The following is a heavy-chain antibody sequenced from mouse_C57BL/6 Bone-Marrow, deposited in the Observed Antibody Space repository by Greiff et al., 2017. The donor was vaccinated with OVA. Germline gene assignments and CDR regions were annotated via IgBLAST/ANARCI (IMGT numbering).Heavy chain of an antibody. D-gene: IGHD1-3*01. V-gene: IGHV1-4*01. J-gene: IGHJ4*01. Sequence: QVQLQQSGADLARPGASVKMSCKASGFTFTSYTMHWVKQRPGQGLEWIGYINPSSGYTKYNQKFKDKATLTAGKSSSTAYMQLSSLTSEDSAVYYCARQSITFYYAMDYWGQGTSVTVSS. CDR1: GFTFTSYT. CDR3: ARQSITFYYAMDY. CDR2: INPSSGYT.